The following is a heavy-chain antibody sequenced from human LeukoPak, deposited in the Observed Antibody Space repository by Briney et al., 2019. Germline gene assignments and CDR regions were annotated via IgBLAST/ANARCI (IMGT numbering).Heavy chain of an antibody. CDR2: ISAYNGNT. V-gene: IGHV1-18*01. D-gene: IGHD3-10*01. CDR1: GYTFTSYG. Sequence: ASVKVSCKASGYTFTSYGISWVRQAPGRGLEWMGWISAYNGNTNYAQKLQGRVTMTTDTSTSTAYMELRSLRSDDTAVYYCARGKRTMVRGVIKSFDYWGQGTLVTVSS. CDR3: ARGKRTMVRGVIKSFDY. J-gene: IGHJ4*02.